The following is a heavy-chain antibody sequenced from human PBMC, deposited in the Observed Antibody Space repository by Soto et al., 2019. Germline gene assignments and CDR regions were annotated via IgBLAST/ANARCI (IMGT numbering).Heavy chain of an antibody. J-gene: IGHJ5*02. CDR2: IYSGGST. D-gene: IGHD3-10*01. V-gene: IGHV3-66*01. CDR1: GFTVSSNY. Sequence: GGSLRLSCAASGFTVSSNYMSWVRQAPGKGLEWVSVIYSGGSTYYADSVKGRFTISRDNSKNTLYLQMNSLRAEDTAVYYCARDSSHGTMVRGVNPHWFDPWGQGTLVTVSS. CDR3: ARDSSHGTMVRGVNPHWFDP.